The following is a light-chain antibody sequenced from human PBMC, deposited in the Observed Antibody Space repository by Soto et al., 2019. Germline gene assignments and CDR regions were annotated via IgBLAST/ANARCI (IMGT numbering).Light chain of an antibody. V-gene: IGKV3-11*01. CDR1: QSVSSY. CDR3: QQRSNWPLT. J-gene: IGKJ1*01. Sequence: EIVLTQSPATLSLSPVERATLSCRASQSVSSYFAWYQQKPGQAPRLLIYDASNRATGIPARFSGSGSGTDFTLTISSLEPEDFAVYYCQQRSNWPLTFGQGTKVEIK. CDR2: DAS.